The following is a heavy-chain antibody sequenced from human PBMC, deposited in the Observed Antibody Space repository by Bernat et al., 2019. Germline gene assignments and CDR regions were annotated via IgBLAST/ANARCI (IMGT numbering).Heavy chain of an antibody. CDR1: GFTYGNYA. J-gene: IGHJ4*02. Sequence: EVQLLESGGGLVQPGGSLRLSCAASGFTYGNYAMSWVRQAPGKGLEWVSSISAGGGGTYCGDSVRGRFTISRDNSKNTLNLQMNSLRAEDTAVYYCAKEGYSRGVIDFWGQGTLVSVSS. CDR3: AKEGYSRGVIDF. CDR2: ISAGGGGT. D-gene: IGHD6-13*01. V-gene: IGHV3-23*01.